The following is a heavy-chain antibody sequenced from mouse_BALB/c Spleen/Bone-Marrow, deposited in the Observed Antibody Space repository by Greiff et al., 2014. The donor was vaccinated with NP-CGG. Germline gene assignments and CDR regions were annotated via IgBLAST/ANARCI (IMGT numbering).Heavy chain of an antibody. CDR1: GYTFTNYW. V-gene: IGHV1S81*02. CDR2: INPSNGRT. CDR3: AARLSHLAMDY. Sequence: VQLQQSGAELVKPGASLKLSCKASGYTFTNYWIHCVKQRPGQGLEWIGEINPSNGRTNYNEKFKTKATLTVDKSSSTAYMQHSSLTSEDSAVNYCAARLSHLAMDYWGQGTSVTVSS. D-gene: IGHD2-2*01. J-gene: IGHJ4*01.